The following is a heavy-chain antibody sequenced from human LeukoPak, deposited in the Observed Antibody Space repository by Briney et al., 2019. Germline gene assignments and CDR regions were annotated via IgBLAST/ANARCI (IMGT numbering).Heavy chain of an antibody. CDR3: ARVGQLVSGDYYYYYMDV. Sequence: ASVKVSCKASGYTFTSYGISWVRQAPGQGLEWMGWISVYNGNTNYAQKLQGRVTMTTDTSTSTAYMELSSLRSEDTAVYYCARVGQLVSGDYYYYYMDVWGKGTTVTVSS. V-gene: IGHV1-18*01. CDR2: ISVYNGNT. D-gene: IGHD6-6*01. J-gene: IGHJ6*03. CDR1: GYTFTSYG.